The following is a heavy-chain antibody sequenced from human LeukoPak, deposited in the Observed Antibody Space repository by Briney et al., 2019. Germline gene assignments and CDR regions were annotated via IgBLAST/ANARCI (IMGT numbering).Heavy chain of an antibody. CDR1: GFTFSSYE. CDR2: ISSSGSTI. V-gene: IGHV3-48*03. CDR3: ARDRVVDIVVVPAAPYYYYGMDV. J-gene: IGHJ6*02. D-gene: IGHD2-2*03. Sequence: GGSLRLSCAASGFTFSSYEMNWVRQAPGKGLEWVSYISSSGSTIYYADSVKGRFTISRDNAKNSLYLQMNSLRAEDTAVYYCARDRVVDIVVVPAAPYYYYGMDVWGQGTTVTVSS.